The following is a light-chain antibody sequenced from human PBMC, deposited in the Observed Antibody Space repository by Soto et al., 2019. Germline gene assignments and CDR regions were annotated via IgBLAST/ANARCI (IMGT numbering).Light chain of an antibody. CDR1: SSDVGGYNL. V-gene: IGLV2-23*01. CDR3: CSYAGSSTPYV. J-gene: IGLJ1*01. CDR2: EDN. Sequence: QSVLTQPPSASGSPGQSVTISCTGTSSDVGGYNLVSWYQQHPGKAPKLMIYEDNKRPSGVSNRFSGSKSGYTASLTISGLQAEDEADYFCCSYAGSSTPYVFGTGTKVTVL.